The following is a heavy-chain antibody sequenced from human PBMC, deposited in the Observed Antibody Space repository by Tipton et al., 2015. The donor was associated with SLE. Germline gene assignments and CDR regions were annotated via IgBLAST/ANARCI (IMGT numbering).Heavy chain of an antibody. CDR3: ARGFKLNAFDI. CDR2: IYTSGST. V-gene: IGHV4-61*02. J-gene: IGHJ3*02. CDR1: GGSISSGSYY. Sequence: TLSLTCTVSGGSISSGSYYWSWIRQPAGKGLEWIGRIYTSGSTNYNPSLKSRVTISVDTSKNQFSLKLSSVTAADTVVHYCARGFKLNAFDIWGQGTMVTVSS.